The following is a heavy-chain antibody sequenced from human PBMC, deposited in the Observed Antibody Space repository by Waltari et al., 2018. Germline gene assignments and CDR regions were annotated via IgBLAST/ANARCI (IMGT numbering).Heavy chain of an antibody. V-gene: IGHV3-21*01. D-gene: IGHD3-22*01. CDR2: ISSSAGYI. CDR3: ARDTYYDSSGYKRIDF. Sequence: EVQLVESGGGLVKPGGSLRLLCAASGFTFSSYSINWVRQDPGKGLEWVSSISSSAGYIYYADSVKGRFTVSRDNANNSLYLQMNSLRAEDTAVYYCARDTYYDSSGYKRIDFWGQGTLVTVSS. J-gene: IGHJ4*02. CDR1: GFTFSSYS.